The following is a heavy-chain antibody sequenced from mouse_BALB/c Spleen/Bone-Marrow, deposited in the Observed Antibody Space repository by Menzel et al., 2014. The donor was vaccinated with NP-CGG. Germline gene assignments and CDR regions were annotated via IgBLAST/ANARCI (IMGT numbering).Heavy chain of an antibody. J-gene: IGHJ4*01. V-gene: IGHV5-17*02. CDR2: ISSGSSTI. CDR3: ARAGMDY. D-gene: IGHD3-3*01. CDR1: GFTFSSFG. Sequence: VESGGGLVQPGGSRKLSCAASGFTFSSFGMHWVRQAPEKGLEWVAYISSGSSTIYYADTVKGRFTISRDNPKNTLFLQMTSLRSEDTAMYYCARAGMDYWGQGTSVTVSS.